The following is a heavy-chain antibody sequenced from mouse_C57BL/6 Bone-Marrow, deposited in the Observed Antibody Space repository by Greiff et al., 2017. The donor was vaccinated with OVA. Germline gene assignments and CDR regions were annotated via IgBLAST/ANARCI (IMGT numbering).Heavy chain of an antibody. D-gene: IGHD1-1*01. CDR2: ISGGGGNT. J-gene: IGHJ3*01. V-gene: IGHV5-9*01. CDR3: ARSRYYYGPAWFAY. CDR1: GFTFSSYT. Sequence: EVMLVESGGGLVKPGGSLKLSCAASGFTFSSYTMSWVRQTPEKRLEWVATISGGGGNTYYPDSVKGRFTISRDNAKNTLYLQMSSLRSEDTALYYCARSRYYYGPAWFAYWGQGTLVTVSA.